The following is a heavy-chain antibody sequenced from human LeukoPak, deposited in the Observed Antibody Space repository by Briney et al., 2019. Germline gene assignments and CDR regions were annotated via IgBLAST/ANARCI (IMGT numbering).Heavy chain of an antibody. CDR2: LNPHSGGT. CDR1: GYTFIDYY. CDR3: ARGSAAPQSATVAVVGATRCLDY. J-gene: IGHJ4*02. V-gene: IGHV1-2*02. D-gene: IGHD2-15*01. Sequence: ASVKVSCKASGYTFIDYYIHWVRQAPGQGLEWMGWLNPHSGGTNSAQKFQGRVTMTTDTSISTAYMELTSLRSDDTAVYYCARGSAAPQSATVAVVGATRCLDYWGQGTLVTVSS.